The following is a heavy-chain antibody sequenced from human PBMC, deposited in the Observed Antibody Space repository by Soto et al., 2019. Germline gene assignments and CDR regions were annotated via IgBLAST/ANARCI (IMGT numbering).Heavy chain of an antibody. CDR3: ARDSNWNADY. Sequence: QVQLVQSGAEVKKPGASVKVSCKASDYSFTSSGITWVRQAPGRGLEWMGWINAYNGNTNYAQKFQGRVTMTTDTSTSTADMELRSLRSDDTAVYYCARDSNWNADYWGQGTLVTVSS. J-gene: IGHJ4*02. CDR1: DYSFTSSG. CDR2: INAYNGNT. D-gene: IGHD1-20*01. V-gene: IGHV1-18*01.